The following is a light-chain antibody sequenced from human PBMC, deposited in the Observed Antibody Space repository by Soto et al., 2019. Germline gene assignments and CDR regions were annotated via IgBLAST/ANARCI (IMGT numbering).Light chain of an antibody. Sequence: DIQMMQSPSTLSASVGDRVAITCRASQDISKWLAWYQQKPGKPPKLLIYDASGLDSGVPSRFSGSGYGTEFTLTISGLQPEDFATFYCQQYDSFPWTFGPGTNVDIK. CDR3: QQYDSFPWT. CDR2: DAS. V-gene: IGKV1-5*01. CDR1: QDISKW. J-gene: IGKJ1*01.